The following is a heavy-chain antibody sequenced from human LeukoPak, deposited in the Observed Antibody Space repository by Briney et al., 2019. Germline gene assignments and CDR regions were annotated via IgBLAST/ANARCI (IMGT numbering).Heavy chain of an antibody. Sequence: GGSLRLSCAASGFTFTTYAMSWVRQAPGKGLEWVSTISGSGGGTYYADSVKGRFTISRDNSKNTLYLQMNSLRGEDTAVYYCVKFRGQLLSSYYFDYWGQGTLVTVSS. CDR2: ISGSGGGT. V-gene: IGHV3-23*01. CDR3: VKFRGQLLSSYYFDY. J-gene: IGHJ4*02. CDR1: GFTFTTYA. D-gene: IGHD2-2*01.